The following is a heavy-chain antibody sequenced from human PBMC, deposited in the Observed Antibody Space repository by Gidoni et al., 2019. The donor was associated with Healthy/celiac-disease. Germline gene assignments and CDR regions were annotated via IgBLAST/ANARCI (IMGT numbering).Heavy chain of an antibody. D-gene: IGHD3-9*01. J-gene: IGHJ6*02. V-gene: IGHV1-69*06. CDR3: ARGLRYFDSHGDYYYYYGMDV. Sequence: QVQLVQSGAEVKKPGSSVKVSCKASGGTFSSYAIRWGRQAPGKGLAWMGGFIPIFGTANYAQKFQGRVTITADKSTSTAYMELSSLRSEDTAVYYCARGLRYFDSHGDYYYYYGMDVWGQGTTVTVSS. CDR2: FIPIFGTA. CDR1: GGTFSSYA.